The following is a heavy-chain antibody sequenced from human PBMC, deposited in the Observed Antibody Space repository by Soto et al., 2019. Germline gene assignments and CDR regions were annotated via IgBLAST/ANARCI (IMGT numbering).Heavy chain of an antibody. V-gene: IGHV1-2*04. Sequence: ASVKVSCKASGYTFTGYYLHWVRQAPGQGLEWMGWINPNSGGTNYAQRFQGWVTMTRDTSISTAYMELSRLRSDDTAVYYCARERTRIAARPTWGSLWFDTWGQGTLVTVSS. D-gene: IGHD6-6*01. J-gene: IGHJ5*02. CDR2: INPNSGGT. CDR1: GYTFTGYY. CDR3: ARERTRIAARPTWGSLWFDT.